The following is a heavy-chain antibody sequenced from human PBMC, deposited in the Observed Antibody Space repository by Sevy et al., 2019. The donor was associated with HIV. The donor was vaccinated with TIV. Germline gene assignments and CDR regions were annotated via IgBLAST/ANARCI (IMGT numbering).Heavy chain of an antibody. Sequence: GGSLRLSCAASGFTFSSYGMHWVRQAPGKGLEWVAVISYDGSNKYYADSVKGRFTISRDNSKNTLYLQMNSLRAEDKTVYYCAKDCGYYVFYYYGMDVWGQGTTVTVSS. V-gene: IGHV3-30*18. D-gene: IGHD3-22*01. CDR1: GFTFSSYG. CDR2: ISYDGSNK. CDR3: AKDCGYYVFYYYGMDV. J-gene: IGHJ6*02.